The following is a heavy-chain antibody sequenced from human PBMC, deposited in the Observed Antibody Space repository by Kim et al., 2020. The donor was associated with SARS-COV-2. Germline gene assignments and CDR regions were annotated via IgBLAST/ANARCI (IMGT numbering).Heavy chain of an antibody. V-gene: IGHV3-30*01. D-gene: IGHD6-13*01. CDR3: ARAQMYSRRLYEIDY. Sequence: AEPGKGRLTISRDNSKTTLYLQMNSLGVEDTAVYYCARAQMYSRRLYEIDYWRQGTLVTVSS. J-gene: IGHJ4*02.